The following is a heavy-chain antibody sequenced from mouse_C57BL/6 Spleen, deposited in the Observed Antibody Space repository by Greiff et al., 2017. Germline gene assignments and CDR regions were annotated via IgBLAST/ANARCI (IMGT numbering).Heavy chain of an antibody. CDR1: GYTFTSYW. Sequence: QVQLQQPGAELVKPGASVKLSCKASGYTFTSYWMQWVKQRPGQGLEWIGEIDPSDSYTNYNQKFKGKATLTVDTSSSTAYMQLSSLTSEDSAVYYCARGGGIYSPYAMDYWGQGTSVTVSS. CDR2: IDPSDSYT. CDR3: ARGGGIYSPYAMDY. J-gene: IGHJ4*01. D-gene: IGHD2-12*01. V-gene: IGHV1-50*01.